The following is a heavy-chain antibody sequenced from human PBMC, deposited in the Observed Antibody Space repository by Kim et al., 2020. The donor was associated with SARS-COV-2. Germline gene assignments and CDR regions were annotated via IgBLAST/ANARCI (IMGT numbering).Heavy chain of an antibody. Sequence: ASVKVSCKASGYTFTSYAMNWVRQAPGQGLEWMGWINTNTGNPTYAQGFTGRFVFSLDTSVSTAYLQISSLKAEDTAVHYCASRLWFGEKAHGDVWGQGTTVTVSS. CDR1: GYTFTSYA. CDR2: INTNTGNP. J-gene: IGHJ6*02. CDR3: ASRLWFGEKAHGDV. D-gene: IGHD3-10*01. V-gene: IGHV7-4-1*02.